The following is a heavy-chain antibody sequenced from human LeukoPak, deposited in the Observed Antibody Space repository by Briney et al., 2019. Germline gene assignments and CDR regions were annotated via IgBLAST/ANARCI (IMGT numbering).Heavy chain of an antibody. V-gene: IGHV3-7*01. CDR3: AREDFYRFDP. J-gene: IGHJ5*02. Sequence: GGSLRLSCAASGFTFSIYSMNWVRQAPGKGLEWVANIKEDGSEKYYVDSVKGRFIISRDNAKNSLYLQMNSLRAEDTAFYYCAREDFYRFDPWGQGTLVTVSS. CDR2: IKEDGSEK. D-gene: IGHD2/OR15-2a*01. CDR1: GFTFSIYS.